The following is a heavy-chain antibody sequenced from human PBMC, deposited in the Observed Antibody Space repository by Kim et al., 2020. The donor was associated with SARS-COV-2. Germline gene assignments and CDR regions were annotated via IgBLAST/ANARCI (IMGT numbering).Heavy chain of an antibody. CDR3: ARAREGRRHGRGRICYYLDY. V-gene: IGHV4-30-4*01. Sequence: SETLSLTCTVSGDSISGGDYYWSWIRQPPGKGLEWIGYIYNSGSTYYNPSLKSRVTISVDTSKNQFSLKLSSVTAADTAGYYGARAREGRRHGRGRICYYLDYWGQGTLVTVSS. CDR2: IYNSGST. CDR1: GDSISGGDYY. J-gene: IGHJ4*02. D-gene: IGHD2-15*01.